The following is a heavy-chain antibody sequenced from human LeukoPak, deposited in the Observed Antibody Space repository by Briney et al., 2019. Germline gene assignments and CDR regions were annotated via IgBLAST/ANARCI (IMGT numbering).Heavy chain of an antibody. Sequence: PSETLSLTCAVYGGSFSGYYWSWIRQPPGKWLEWSGEINHSGSTNYNPSLKSRVTISVDTSKNQFSLKLSSVTAADTAVYYCARGRRSYRGSFDYWGQGTLVTVSS. CDR2: INHSGST. D-gene: IGHD1-26*01. CDR1: GGSFSGYY. J-gene: IGHJ4*02. V-gene: IGHV4-34*01. CDR3: ARGRRSYRGSFDY.